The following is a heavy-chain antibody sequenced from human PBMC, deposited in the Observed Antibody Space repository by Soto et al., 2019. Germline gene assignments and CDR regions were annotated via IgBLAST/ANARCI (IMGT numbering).Heavy chain of an antibody. CDR3: ARVVAAAGTRYFDY. CDR2: IYSGGST. D-gene: IGHD6-13*01. CDR1: GFTVSSNY. Sequence: PGGSLSLSCSASGFTVSSNYMSWVRQAPGKGLEWVSVIYSGGSTYYADSVKGRFTISRDNSKNTLYLQMNSLRAEDTAVYYCARVVAAAGTRYFDYWGQGTLVTVSS. J-gene: IGHJ4*02. V-gene: IGHV3-53*01.